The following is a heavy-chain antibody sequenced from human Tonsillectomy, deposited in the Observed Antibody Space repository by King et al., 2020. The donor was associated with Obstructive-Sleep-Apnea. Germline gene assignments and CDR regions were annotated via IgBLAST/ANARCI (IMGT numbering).Heavy chain of an antibody. J-gene: IGHJ4*02. Sequence: VQLVESGGGLVQPGGSLRLSCAASGFTFSSYSMNWVRQAPGKGLEWVSYISSSNNPLYYADSVKDRFTISRDNAKNSLYLQMNSLRAEDTAVYYCAGDLTWYFDYWGQGTLVPVSS. V-gene: IGHV3-48*04. D-gene: IGHD3-9*01. CDR1: GFTFSSYS. CDR2: ISSSNNPL. CDR3: AGDLTWYFDY.